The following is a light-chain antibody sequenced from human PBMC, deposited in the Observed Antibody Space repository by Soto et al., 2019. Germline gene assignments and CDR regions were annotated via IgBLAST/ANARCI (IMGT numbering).Light chain of an antibody. CDR1: SSDVGGYNL. Sequence: QSVLTQPASVSGSPGQSITISCTGTSSDVGGYNLVSWYQQHPGKVPKLMIFDVNRRPSGVSDRFSGSKSGNTASLTISGLQAEDAGDYYCCSYTSISTHVFGSGTQLTVL. V-gene: IGLV2-14*03. CDR2: DVN. CDR3: CSYTSISTHV. J-gene: IGLJ7*01.